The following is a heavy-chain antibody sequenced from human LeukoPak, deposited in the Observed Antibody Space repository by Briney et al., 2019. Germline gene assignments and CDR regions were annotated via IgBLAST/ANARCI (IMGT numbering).Heavy chain of an antibody. D-gene: IGHD3-10*01. J-gene: IGHJ5*02. CDR1: GGSISSGGYY. V-gene: IGHV4-31*03. Sequence: QVQLQESGPGLVKPSQTLSLTCTVSGGSISSGGYYWSWIRQPPGKGLEWIGYTYYSGSTYYNPSLKSRVTISVDTSKNQFSLKLSSVTAADTAVYYCARGQFGEYNWFDPWGQGTLVTVSS. CDR3: ARGQFGEYNWFDP. CDR2: TYYSGST.